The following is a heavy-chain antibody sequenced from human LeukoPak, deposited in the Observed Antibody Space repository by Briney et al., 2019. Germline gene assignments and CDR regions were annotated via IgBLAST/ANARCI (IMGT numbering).Heavy chain of an antibody. CDR3: ARGVPAAISNWYFDL. CDR2: VSPNGYTI. V-gene: IGHV3-48*01. J-gene: IGHJ2*01. CDR1: GFTFSNYN. Sequence: PGGSLRLSCAASGFTFSNYNMNWVRQTPGKGLEWVSYVSPNGYTIHYADSVKGRFTISRDNAKDSLYLQMNSLRAEDTAVYYCARGVPAAISNWYFDLWGRGTLVTVSP. D-gene: IGHD2-2*01.